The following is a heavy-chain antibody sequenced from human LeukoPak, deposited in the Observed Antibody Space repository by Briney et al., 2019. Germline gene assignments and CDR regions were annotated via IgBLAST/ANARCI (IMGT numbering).Heavy chain of an antibody. D-gene: IGHD3-10*02. Sequence: SXXTFXXXEMNWVRQAPGKGLXXVSYISSSGSTIYYADSVKGRFTISRDKXKNSLYLQMNSLRAEDTAVYYCXXXXXTMIGGVWGKGTTVTISS. CDR1: XXTFXXXE. J-gene: IGHJ6*04. V-gene: IGHV3-48*03. CDR3: XXXXXTMIGGV. CDR2: ISSSGSTI.